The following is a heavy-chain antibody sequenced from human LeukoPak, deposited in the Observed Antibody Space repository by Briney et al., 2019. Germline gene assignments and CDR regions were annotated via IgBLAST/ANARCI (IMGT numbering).Heavy chain of an antibody. V-gene: IGHV3-23*01. CDR1: GFTFSSYA. CDR2: ITGSGGST. CDR3: ARDPHKGSGSYDY. Sequence: GGSLRLSCAASGFTFSSYAMTWVRQAPGKGLEWVSAITGSGGSTYYADSVKGRFTISRDNSKNTLYLQMNSLRAEDTAVYYCARDPHKGSGSYDYWGQGTLVTVSS. D-gene: IGHD3-10*01. J-gene: IGHJ4*02.